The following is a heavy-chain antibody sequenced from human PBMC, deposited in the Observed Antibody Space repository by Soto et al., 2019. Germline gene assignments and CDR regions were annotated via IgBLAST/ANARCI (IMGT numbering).Heavy chain of an antibody. V-gene: IGHV3-23*01. CDR1: GFIFSNYA. CDR2: IAGGGGST. Sequence: PGGSLRLSCTASGFIFSNYAMTWVRQAPGRGLERVAKIAGGGGSTFYADPVKGRFTISRDNSKNTLYLQMSSLRDEDTAVYYCAKAAMYSSPFDSWGQGALVTVSS. D-gene: IGHD2-21*01. CDR3: AKAAMYSSPFDS. J-gene: IGHJ4*02.